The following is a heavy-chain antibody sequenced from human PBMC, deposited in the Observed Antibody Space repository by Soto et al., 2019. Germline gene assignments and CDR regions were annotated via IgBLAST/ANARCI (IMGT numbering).Heavy chain of an antibody. V-gene: IGHV1-3*01. CDR1: GYTFTAYT. Sequence: ASVKVSCKASGYTFTAYTIHWVRQAPGQSLEWMGWINAANGATKYSEKCQVRVTITRDTSARTAYMDLSSLSSKDTAVYFCARVSFETSGFADYWGQGTLVTVSS. CDR3: ARVSFETSGFADY. J-gene: IGHJ4*02. CDR2: INAANGAT. D-gene: IGHD5-12*01.